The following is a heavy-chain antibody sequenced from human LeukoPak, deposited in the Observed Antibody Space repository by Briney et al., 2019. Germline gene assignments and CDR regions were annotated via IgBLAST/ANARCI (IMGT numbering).Heavy chain of an antibody. Sequence: PGGSLRLSCAVSGFSLSSFGMHWVRQAPGKGLEWVAVIWYDGSNKYYVDSVKGGFTISRDNSKNPLYLQMSSVRAEGTAVYYCARDVSYGLLDYWGQGTLVTVSS. D-gene: IGHD1-26*01. CDR2: IWYDGSNK. CDR3: ARDVSYGLLDY. V-gene: IGHV3-33*01. J-gene: IGHJ4*02. CDR1: GFSLSSFG.